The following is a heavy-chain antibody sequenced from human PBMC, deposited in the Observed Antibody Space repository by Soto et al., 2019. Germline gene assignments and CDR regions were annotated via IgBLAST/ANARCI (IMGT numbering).Heavy chain of an antibody. CDR2: IYYNGST. Sequence: SETLSLTCTVSGGSISSYHWSWIRQPPGKGLEWIGYIYYNGSTNYNPSLKSRVTISVDTSRNQFSLKLSSVTAADTAVYYCARTKRAPYFDYWGQGTLVTVSS. CDR3: ARTKRAPYFDY. V-gene: IGHV4-59*01. CDR1: GGSISSYH. J-gene: IGHJ4*02.